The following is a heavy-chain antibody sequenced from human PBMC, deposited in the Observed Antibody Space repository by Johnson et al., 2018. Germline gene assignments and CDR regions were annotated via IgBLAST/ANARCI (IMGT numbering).Heavy chain of an antibody. CDR2: ISWNSGSI. CDR1: GFTFDDYA. V-gene: IGHV3-9*01. D-gene: IGHD4-23*01. CDR3: ASKVVDYGGNPHFYGMDV. Sequence: VQLVQSGGGLVQPGRSLRLSCAASGFTFDDYAMHWVRQTPGKGLEWVSGISWNSGSIGYADSVKGRFTISRDNAKNSLYLLMNSLRAEDTAVYYCASKVVDYGGNPHFYGMDVWGKGTTVTVSS. J-gene: IGHJ6*04.